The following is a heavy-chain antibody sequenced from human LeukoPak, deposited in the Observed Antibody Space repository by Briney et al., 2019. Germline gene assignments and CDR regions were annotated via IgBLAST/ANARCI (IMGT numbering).Heavy chain of an antibody. V-gene: IGHV1-2*06. CDR2: INPNSGGT. J-gene: IGHJ4*02. CDR1: GYTFTGYY. CDR3: ARSYSYYYDSDIDY. Sequence: ASVKVSCKASGYTFTGYYMHWVRQAPGQGLEWMGRINPNSGGTNYAQKFQGRVTMTRDTSISTAYMELSRLRSDDTALYYCARSYSYYYDSDIDYWGQGTLVTVS. D-gene: IGHD3-22*01.